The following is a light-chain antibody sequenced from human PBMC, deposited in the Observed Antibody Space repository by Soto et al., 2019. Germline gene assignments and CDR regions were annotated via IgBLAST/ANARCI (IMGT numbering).Light chain of an antibody. Sequence: AIHLTQSPSSLSASVGDRVTITCRASQAIRGALAWYQQKPGKAPKMLIYDVSTLERGVPSRFSGSSSGTDFTLAISSLQPEDFATYYCQQCNNYPITFGQGTRLEIK. CDR3: QQCNNYPIT. CDR2: DVS. J-gene: IGKJ5*01. V-gene: IGKV1D-13*01. CDR1: QAIRGA.